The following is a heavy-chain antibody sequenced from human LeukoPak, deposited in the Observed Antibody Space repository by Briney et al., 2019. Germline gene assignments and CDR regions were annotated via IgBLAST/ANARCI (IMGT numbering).Heavy chain of an antibody. D-gene: IGHD3-10*01. CDR1: GYTFTTYG. V-gene: IGHV1-18*01. J-gene: IGHJ6*02. Sequence: GASVKVSCKTSGYTFTTYGLSWVRQAPGQGLEWMGWINTGNGDTIYTHQLQGRLTMTTDTSTGTAYMELSRLRSDDTAVYYCAREEGYGSGSYLKYYYGMDVWGQGTTVTVSS. CDR2: INTGNGDT. CDR3: AREEGYGSGSYLKYYYGMDV.